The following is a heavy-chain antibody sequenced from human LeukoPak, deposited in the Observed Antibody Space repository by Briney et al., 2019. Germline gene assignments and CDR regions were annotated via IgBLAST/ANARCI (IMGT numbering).Heavy chain of an antibody. J-gene: IGHJ3*02. Sequence: GGSLRLSCAASGFTFHDYTMHWDRQAPGKGLEWVSLINSDGGSTYYADSVRGRFTISRDNSKNSLYLQMTSLRAEDTAVYYCAKLSSSFDAFDIWGQGTMVTVSS. V-gene: IGHV3-43*01. CDR3: AKLSSSFDAFDI. D-gene: IGHD6-13*01. CDR2: INSDGGST. CDR1: GFTFHDYT.